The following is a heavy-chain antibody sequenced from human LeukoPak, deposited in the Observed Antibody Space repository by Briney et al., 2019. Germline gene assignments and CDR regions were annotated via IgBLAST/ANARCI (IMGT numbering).Heavy chain of an antibody. Sequence: PSGTLSLTCAVSGGSISSSNWWSWVRQPPGKGLEWIGEINHSGSTNYNPSLKSRVTISVDTSKNQFSLKLSSVTAADTTVYYCARAYYDFWSGYYLDAFDIWGQGTMVTVSS. D-gene: IGHD3-3*01. V-gene: IGHV4-4*02. CDR2: INHSGST. CDR1: GGSISSSNW. J-gene: IGHJ3*02. CDR3: ARAYYDFWSGYYLDAFDI.